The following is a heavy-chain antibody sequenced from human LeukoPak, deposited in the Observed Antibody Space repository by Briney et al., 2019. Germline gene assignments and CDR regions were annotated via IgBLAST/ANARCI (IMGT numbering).Heavy chain of an antibody. V-gene: IGHV1-8*01. Sequence: ASVKVSCKASGYTFTSYDINWVRQATGQGLEWMGWVNPNSGNTGYAQKFQGRVTMTRNTSISTAYMELSSLRSEDTAVYYCARDFYGDSTNYFDYWGQGTLVTVSS. CDR3: ARDFYGDSTNYFDY. J-gene: IGHJ4*02. CDR2: VNPNSGNT. CDR1: GYTFTSYD. D-gene: IGHD4-17*01.